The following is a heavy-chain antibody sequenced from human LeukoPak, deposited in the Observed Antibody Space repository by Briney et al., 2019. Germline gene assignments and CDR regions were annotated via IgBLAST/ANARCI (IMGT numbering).Heavy chain of an antibody. J-gene: IGHJ5*02. Sequence: SETLSLTCTVSGGSLSSYYWSWIRQPPGKGLEWIGYIYHSGSTYYNPSLKSRVTISVDRSKNQFSLKLSSVTAADTAVYYCARAKGEDYEYWFDPWGQGTLVTVSS. CDR1: GGSLSSYY. V-gene: IGHV4-59*12. CDR2: IYHSGST. D-gene: IGHD4-17*01. CDR3: ARAKGEDYEYWFDP.